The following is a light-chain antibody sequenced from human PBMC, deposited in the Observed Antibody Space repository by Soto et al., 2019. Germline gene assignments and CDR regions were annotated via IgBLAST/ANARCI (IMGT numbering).Light chain of an antibody. CDR2: EVS. V-gene: IGLV2-8*01. Sequence: QSVMTQPPSASGSPGQSVTIACTGTSRVVGGYNYFSWYQQHPGKAPKLMIYEVSKRPSGVPDRFSGSKSGNTASLTVSGRQGEDEADYYCSSYAGSNNVVFGVGTQLTVL. J-gene: IGLJ2*01. CDR1: SRVVGGYNY. CDR3: SSYAGSNNVV.